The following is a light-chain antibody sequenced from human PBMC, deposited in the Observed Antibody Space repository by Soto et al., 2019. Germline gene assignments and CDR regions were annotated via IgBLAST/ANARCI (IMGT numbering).Light chain of an antibody. Sequence: IVLTQSPGTLSLSPGERATLSCRASQIFNSKYLAWYQQKPGQAPRLLIYGASSRASGIPDRFSGSASGTDFTLTINRLEPDDSAVYYCPQYRTLWTFGQGTRVEIK. J-gene: IGKJ1*01. CDR1: QIFNSKY. CDR2: GAS. CDR3: PQYRTLWT. V-gene: IGKV3-20*01.